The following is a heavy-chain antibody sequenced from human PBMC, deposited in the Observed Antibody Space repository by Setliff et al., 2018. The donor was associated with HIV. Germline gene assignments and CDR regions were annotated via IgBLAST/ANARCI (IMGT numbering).Heavy chain of an antibody. CDR1: GGSTSSSSNY. V-gene: IGHV4-39*01. CDR3: ARHLRPRGVAVSDAFDI. D-gene: IGHD2-15*01. Sequence: SETLSLTCTVSGGSTSSSSNYWGWIRQPPGKGLEWIGYIYYSGSTYYNPSLQSRVAMSVETSKNQFSLRLRSVTAADTAVYYCARHLRPRGVAVSDAFDIWGQGTMVTVSS. CDR2: IYYSGST. J-gene: IGHJ3*02.